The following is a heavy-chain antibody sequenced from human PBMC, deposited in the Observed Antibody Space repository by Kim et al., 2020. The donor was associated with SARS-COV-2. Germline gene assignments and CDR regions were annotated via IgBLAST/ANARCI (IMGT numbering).Heavy chain of an antibody. Sequence: ASVKVSCKASGYTFTSYAMNWVRQAPGQGLEWMGWINTNTGNPTYAQGFTGRFVFSLDTSVSTAYLQISSLKAEDTAVYYCARERDHCSSTSCPPFAATEGNWFDPWGPGTLVTVSS. V-gene: IGHV7-4-1*02. CDR2: INTNTGNP. J-gene: IGHJ5*02. D-gene: IGHD2-2*01. CDR1: GYTFTSYA. CDR3: ARERDHCSSTSCPPFAATEGNWFDP.